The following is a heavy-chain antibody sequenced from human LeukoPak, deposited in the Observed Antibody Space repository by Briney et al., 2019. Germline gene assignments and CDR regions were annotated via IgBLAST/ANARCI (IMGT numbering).Heavy chain of an antibody. CDR2: ISSSSSYT. Sequence: GGSLRLSCAASGFTFSDYYMSWIRQAPGKGLEWVSYISSSSSYTNYADSVKGRFTISRDNAKNSLYLQMNSLRAEDTAVYYCARGRAALGYYYYGMDVWGQGTTVTVSS. CDR3: ARGRAALGYYYYGMDV. V-gene: IGHV3-11*05. D-gene: IGHD6-6*01. CDR1: GFTFSDYY. J-gene: IGHJ6*02.